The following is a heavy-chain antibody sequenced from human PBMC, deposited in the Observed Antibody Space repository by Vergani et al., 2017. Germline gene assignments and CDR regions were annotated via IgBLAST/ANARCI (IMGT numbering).Heavy chain of an antibody. CDR2: ISYDGSNK. CDR1: GFTFSSYG. D-gene: IGHD6-13*01. CDR3: AKGSDSSWYWVSWYFDL. Sequence: QVQLVESGGGVVQPGRSLRLSCAASGFTFSSYGMHWVRQAPGKGLEWVAVISYDGSNKYYADSVKGRFTISRDNSKNTLYLQMNSLRAEDTAVYYCAKGSDSSWYWVSWYFDLWGRGTLVTVSS. V-gene: IGHV3-30*18. J-gene: IGHJ2*01.